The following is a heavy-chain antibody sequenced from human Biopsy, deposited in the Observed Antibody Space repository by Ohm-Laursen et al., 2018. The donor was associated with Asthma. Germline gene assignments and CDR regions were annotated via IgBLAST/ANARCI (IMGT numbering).Heavy chain of an antibody. D-gene: IGHD3-22*01. V-gene: IGHV4-39*01. CDR2: MYHSGSP. CDR3: VRHQYSSSWSTFDY. CDR1: GGSITSSSYY. J-gene: IGHJ4*02. Sequence: TLSLTCAVSGGSITSSSYYWGWIRQPPGKGMEWIGSMYHSGSPYYHPSLKSRATISVDTSKNQLSPKMSSVTAADTAVYFCVRHQYSSSWSTFDYWGQGALVTVSS.